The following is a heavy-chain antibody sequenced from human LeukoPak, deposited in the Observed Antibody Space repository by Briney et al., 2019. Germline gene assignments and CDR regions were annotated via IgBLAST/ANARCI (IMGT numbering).Heavy chain of an antibody. V-gene: IGHV3-30*04. J-gene: IGHJ5*02. CDR3: ANSPRILWFDP. Sequence: PGRSLRLSCAASGFTFSSHAMHWVRQAPGKGLERVAVISYDGSNKNYADSVKGRFTISRDNSKNTLYLQMNSLRAEDTAVYYCANSPRILWFDPWGQGTLVTVSS. D-gene: IGHD3-3*01. CDR1: GFTFSSHA. CDR2: ISYDGSNK.